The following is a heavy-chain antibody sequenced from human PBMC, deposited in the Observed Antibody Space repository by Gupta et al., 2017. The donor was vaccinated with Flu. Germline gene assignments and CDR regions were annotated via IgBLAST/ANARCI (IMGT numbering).Heavy chain of an antibody. J-gene: IGHJ5*02. CDR1: GFTFSSCA. Sequence: EVQLLESGAGLVQPGGSVRLSCAASGFTFSSCALSWVRAAPGKGLEWVSAISGSGGSTYYADSVKGRFTISRDNSKNTLYLQMNSLRAEDTAVYYCAKGRELWPPGSYNWFDPWGQGTLVTVSS. CDR3: AKGRELWPPGSYNWFDP. CDR2: ISGSGGST. V-gene: IGHV3-23*01. D-gene: IGHD3-10*01.